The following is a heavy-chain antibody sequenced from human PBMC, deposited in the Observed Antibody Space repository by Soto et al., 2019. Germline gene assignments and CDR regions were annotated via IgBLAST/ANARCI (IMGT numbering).Heavy chain of an antibody. CDR2: IYHSGST. Sequence: SETLSLTCTVSGYSISSGYYWGWIRQPPGKGLEWIGSIYHSGSTYYNPSLKSRVTISVDTSKNQFSLKLSSVTAADTDVYYCASSNSWSGYYSDYYYYGMDVWGQGTTVTVSS. D-gene: IGHD3-3*01. CDR1: GYSISSGYY. CDR3: ASSNSWSGYYSDYYYYGMDV. V-gene: IGHV4-38-2*02. J-gene: IGHJ6*02.